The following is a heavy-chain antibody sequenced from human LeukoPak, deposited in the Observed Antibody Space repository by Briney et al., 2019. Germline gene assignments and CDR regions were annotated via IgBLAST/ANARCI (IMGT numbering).Heavy chain of an antibody. Sequence: GGSLRLSCAASGFTLSNYGMHWVRQAPGKGLEWVAGISFDGNNKNYADSVKGRFTISRDNSKNTLHLQMNSLRAEDTAVYFCAEDKAAGGTRGFDIWGQGTMVTVSS. D-gene: IGHD6-13*01. CDR3: AEDKAAGGTRGFDI. CDR1: GFTLSNYG. J-gene: IGHJ3*02. CDR2: ISFDGNNK. V-gene: IGHV3-30*18.